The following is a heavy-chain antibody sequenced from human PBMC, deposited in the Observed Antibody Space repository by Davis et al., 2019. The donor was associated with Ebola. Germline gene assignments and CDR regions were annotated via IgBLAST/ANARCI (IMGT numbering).Heavy chain of an antibody. CDR3: AKEGQVGGHPYFDS. J-gene: IGHJ4*02. CDR1: GFTFNGYA. D-gene: IGHD3-16*01. CDR2: TAGGGYT. V-gene: IGHV3-23*01. Sequence: PGGSLRLSCAASGFTFNGYAMSWVRQAPGKGLEWVSTTAGGGYTYYADSMKCRFTASRDNSKNTLYLQMNNLRGEDTAVYYCAKEGQVGGHPYFDSWGQGTLVTVSS.